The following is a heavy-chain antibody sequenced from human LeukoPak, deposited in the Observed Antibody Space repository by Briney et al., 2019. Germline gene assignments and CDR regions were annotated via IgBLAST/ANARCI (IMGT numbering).Heavy chain of an antibody. CDR3: TTELDIRPNHY. Sequence: GSLRLSCAASGFTFSSYEMNWVRQAPGKGLEWVGRIKRKSDGGTTDYAAPVKGRFTISRDDSKNTLYLQMNSLKSEDTAVYYCTTELDIRPNHYWGQGTLVTVSS. D-gene: IGHD3-22*01. V-gene: IGHV3-15*01. CDR2: IKRKSDGGTT. J-gene: IGHJ4*02. CDR1: GFTFSSYE.